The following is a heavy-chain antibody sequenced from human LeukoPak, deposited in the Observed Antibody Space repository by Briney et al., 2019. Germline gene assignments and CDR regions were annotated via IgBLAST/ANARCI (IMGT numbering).Heavy chain of an antibody. J-gene: IGHJ1*01. D-gene: IGHD2-15*01. V-gene: IGHV3-53*01. CDR2: IYSGGNT. Sequence: GGSLRLSCAASGFTVSSNYMSWVREAPGKGLEWVSVIYSGGNTYYADSVKGRFTISRDNSKNTLYLQMNSLRAEDTAVYYCASGYCSGGHCYSVYFQHWGQGTLVTVSS. CDR1: GFTVSSNY. CDR3: ASGYCSGGHCYSVYFQH.